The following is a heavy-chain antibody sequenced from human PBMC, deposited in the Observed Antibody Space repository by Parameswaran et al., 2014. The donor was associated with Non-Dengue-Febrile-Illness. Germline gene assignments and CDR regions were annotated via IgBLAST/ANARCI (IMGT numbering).Heavy chain of an antibody. CDR2: IKSKTDGGTT. Sequence: RWIRQPPGKGLEWVGRIKSKTDGGTTDYATPVKGRFTISRDDSKNTLYLQMNSLKTEDTAVYYCTTSGRPGNPWGQGTLVTVSS. D-gene: IGHD1-1*01. J-gene: IGHJ5*02. CDR3: TTSGRPGNP. V-gene: IGHV3-15*01.